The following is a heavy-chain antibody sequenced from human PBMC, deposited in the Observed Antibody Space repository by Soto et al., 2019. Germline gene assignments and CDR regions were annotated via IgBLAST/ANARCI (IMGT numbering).Heavy chain of an antibody. V-gene: IGHV3-74*03. D-gene: IGHD3-16*01. J-gene: IGHJ4*02. CDR2: LTSDGFGA. CDR1: GFTVSSIY. Sequence: PGGSLRLSCAASGFTVSSIYMSWVRQAPGKGLEWVSRLTSDGFGAAYADSVKGRFFISRDIARNTLFLQMNSLRADDTAVYYCARDLGGPDYWGRGTSVTVSS. CDR3: ARDLGGPDY.